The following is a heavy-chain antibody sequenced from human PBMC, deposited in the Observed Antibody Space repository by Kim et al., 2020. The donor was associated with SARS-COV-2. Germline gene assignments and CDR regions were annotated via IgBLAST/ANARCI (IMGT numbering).Heavy chain of an antibody. J-gene: IGHJ4*02. V-gene: IGHV4-34*01. CDR1: GGSFSGYY. D-gene: IGHD2-2*01. Sequence: SETLSLTCAVYGGSFSGYYWSWIRQPPGKGLEWIGEINHSGSTNYNPSLKSRVTISVDTSKNQFSLKLSSVTAADTAVYYCARRGVYCSSTSCSPTIAVAGFLDYWGQGTLVTVSS. CDR3: ARRGVYCSSTSCSPTIAVAGFLDY. CDR2: INHSGST.